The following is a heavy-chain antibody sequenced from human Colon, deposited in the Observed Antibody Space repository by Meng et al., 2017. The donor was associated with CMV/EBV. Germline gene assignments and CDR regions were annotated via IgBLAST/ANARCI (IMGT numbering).Heavy chain of an antibody. J-gene: IGHJ3*02. Sequence: ASGYTFTSYDIVWVRHATGQGPEWMGFMDPNDGRTGYGAKFRGRVTLTRDTSISTAYMELSGLTSDDTAVYYCARYSTSRRNGFDIWGQGTLVTVSS. V-gene: IGHV1-8*01. CDR2: MDPNDGRT. CDR3: ARYSTSRRNGFDI. D-gene: IGHD6-13*01. CDR1: GYTFTSYD.